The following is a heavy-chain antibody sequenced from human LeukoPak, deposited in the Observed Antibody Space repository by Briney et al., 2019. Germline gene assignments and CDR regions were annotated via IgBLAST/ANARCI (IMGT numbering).Heavy chain of an antibody. J-gene: IGHJ2*01. Sequence: ASVKVSCKASGYTFTGYYMHWVRQAPGQGLEWMGWINPNSGGTNYAQKFQGRVTMTRDTSISAAYMELSRLRSDDTAVYYCPTVFFASQYGDYSSIPWSFDLWGRGTLVTVSS. V-gene: IGHV1-2*02. CDR1: GYTFTGYY. CDR2: INPNSGGT. D-gene: IGHD4-17*01. CDR3: PTVFFASQYGDYSSIPWSFDL.